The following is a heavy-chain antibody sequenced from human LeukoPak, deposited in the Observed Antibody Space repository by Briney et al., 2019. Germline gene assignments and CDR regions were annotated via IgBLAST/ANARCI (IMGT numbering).Heavy chain of an antibody. D-gene: IGHD6-13*01. CDR3: ASIKAAGYFDY. Sequence: GGSLRLSCAASGFTVSSNYMSWVRQAPGKGLEWVSVIYSGGSTYYADSVKGRFTISRDNSKNTLYLQMNGLRAEDTAVYYCASIKAAGYFDYWGQGTLVTVSS. J-gene: IGHJ4*02. V-gene: IGHV3-66*01. CDR1: GFTVSSNY. CDR2: IYSGGST.